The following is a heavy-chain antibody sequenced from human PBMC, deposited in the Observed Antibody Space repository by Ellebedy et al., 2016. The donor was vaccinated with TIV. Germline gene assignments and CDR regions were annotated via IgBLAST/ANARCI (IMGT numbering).Heavy chain of an antibody. D-gene: IGHD2/OR15-2a*01. V-gene: IGHV3-66*01. J-gene: IGHJ3*02. Sequence: GESLKISCAASGFTVSSTYMSWVRQAPGKGLEWVALTTQSGATDYAASVTGRFTMSRDSSQNTLRLQMNSLRVEDTAVYFCARETFNDVDLIVWGVLDIWGQGTMVAVSS. CDR1: GFTVSSTY. CDR3: ARETFNDVDLIVWGVLDI. CDR2: TTQSGAT.